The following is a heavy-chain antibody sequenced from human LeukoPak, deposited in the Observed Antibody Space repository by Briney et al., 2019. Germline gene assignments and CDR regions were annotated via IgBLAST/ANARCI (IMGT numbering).Heavy chain of an antibody. CDR1: GGSIRSGGYY. V-gene: IGHV4-31*03. CDR3: ARDYHGGNTYWYFDL. Sequence: TSETLSLTCTVSGGSIRSGGYYWSWIRQHPGKGLEWIGYIYYSGSTYYNPSLKSRVTISVDTSKNQFSLKLSSVTAADTAVYYCARDYHGGNTYWYFDLWGRGTLVTVSS. CDR2: IYYSGST. D-gene: IGHD4-23*01. J-gene: IGHJ2*01.